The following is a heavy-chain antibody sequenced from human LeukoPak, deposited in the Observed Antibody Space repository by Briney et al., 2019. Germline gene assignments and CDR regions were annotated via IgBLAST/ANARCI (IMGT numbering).Heavy chain of an antibody. Sequence: PSETLSLTCTVSGGSISSYYWSWIRQPPGKGLEWIGYIYYSGSTNYNPSLKSRVTISVDTSKNQFSLKLSSVTAADTAVYYGARESPYHFWSGYYESDAFDIWGQGTMVTVSS. D-gene: IGHD3-3*01. CDR2: IYYSGST. V-gene: IGHV4-59*01. CDR1: GGSISSYY. CDR3: ARESPYHFWSGYYESDAFDI. J-gene: IGHJ3*02.